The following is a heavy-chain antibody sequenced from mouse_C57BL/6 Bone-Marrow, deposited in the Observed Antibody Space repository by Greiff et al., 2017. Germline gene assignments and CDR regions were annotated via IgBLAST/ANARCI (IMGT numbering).Heavy chain of an antibody. V-gene: IGHV1-55*01. D-gene: IGHD6-1*01. J-gene: IGHJ4*01. CDR1: GYTFTRYW. CDR2: IYPGSGST. CDR3: ARRLFYAMDY. Sequence: QVQLQQPGAELVKPGASVKMSCKASGYTFTRYWITWVKQRPGQGLEWIGDIYPGSGSTNYHEKFKSKATLTVDTSSSTAYMQLSSLASEDSAVYYCARRLFYAMDYWGQGTSVTVSS.